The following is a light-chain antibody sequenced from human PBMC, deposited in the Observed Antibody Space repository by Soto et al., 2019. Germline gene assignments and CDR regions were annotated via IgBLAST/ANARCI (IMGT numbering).Light chain of an antibody. J-gene: IGLJ2*01. Sequence: QSALTQPPSASGSPGQSVTISCTGTSSDVGRYNYVSWYQQHPGKAPKLMIYEVSEWPSGVPDRFSGSKSGNTASLTVSGLQGEDEADYYCSSYAGSNSVLFGGGTKLTVL. CDR3: SSYAGSNSVL. CDR1: SSDVGRYNY. CDR2: EVS. V-gene: IGLV2-8*01.